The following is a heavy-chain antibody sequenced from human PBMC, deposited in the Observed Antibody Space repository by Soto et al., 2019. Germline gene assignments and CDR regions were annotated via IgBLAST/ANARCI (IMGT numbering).Heavy chain of an antibody. CDR2: TYYRSKWYN. CDR1: GDSVSGNSAA. Sequence: SQTLSLTCAISGDSVSGNSAAWNWIRQSPSRGLEWLGRTYYRSKWYNDYAVSVKSRITINPDTSKNQFSLQLNSVTPEDTAVYFCARTLSSSAENWFDPWGQGTLVTVSS. J-gene: IGHJ5*02. CDR3: ARTLSSSAENWFDP. V-gene: IGHV6-1*01. D-gene: IGHD6-6*01.